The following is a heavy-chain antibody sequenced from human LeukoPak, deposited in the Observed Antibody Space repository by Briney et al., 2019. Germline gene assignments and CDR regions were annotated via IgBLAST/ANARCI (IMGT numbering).Heavy chain of an antibody. CDR2: ISSSGSTM. J-gene: IGHJ4*02. CDR1: GFTFSSYA. Sequence: PGGSLRLSCAASGFTFSSYAMSWVRQAPGKGLEWVSYISSSGSTMYYADSVKGRFTISRDNAKNSLYLQMNSLRAEDTAVYYCARRPLIVVVTAPDYWGQGTLVTVSS. CDR3: ARRPLIVVVTAPDY. V-gene: IGHV3-48*04. D-gene: IGHD2-21*02.